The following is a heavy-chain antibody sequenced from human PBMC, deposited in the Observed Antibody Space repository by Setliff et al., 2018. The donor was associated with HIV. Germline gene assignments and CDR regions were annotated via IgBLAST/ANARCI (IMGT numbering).Heavy chain of an antibody. J-gene: IGHJ3*02. V-gene: IGHV3-30*01. D-gene: IGHD1-26*01. CDR3: ASGHLKVGDAFHI. CDR2: ISSDGGES. CDR1: GFSSNA. Sequence: GGSLRLSCAASGFSSNAIYWVRQAPGKGLEWVTVISSDGGESHYAGSVRGRFIISRDNSKSTVYLEMNSLTFDDTAMYYCASGHLKVGDAFHIWGQGTMVTVSS.